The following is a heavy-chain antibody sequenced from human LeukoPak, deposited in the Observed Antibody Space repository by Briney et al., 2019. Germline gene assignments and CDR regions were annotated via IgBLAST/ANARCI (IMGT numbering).Heavy chain of an antibody. CDR3: ARGRVAATWFDP. V-gene: IGHV3-30-3*01. CDR2: ISYDGSNK. Sequence: GGSLRLSCAASGFTFSSYAMHWVRQAPGKGLEWVAVISYDGSNKYYAGSVKGRFTISRDNSKNTLYLQMNSLRAEDTAVYYCARGRVAATWFDPWGQGTLVTVSS. J-gene: IGHJ5*02. CDR1: GFTFSSYA. D-gene: IGHD2-15*01.